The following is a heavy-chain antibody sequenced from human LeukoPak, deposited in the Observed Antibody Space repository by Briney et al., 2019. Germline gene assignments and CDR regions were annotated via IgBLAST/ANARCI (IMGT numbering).Heavy chain of an antibody. V-gene: IGHV1-69*04. J-gene: IGHJ3*02. CDR3: ARWYYYDSSGYFDDAFDI. D-gene: IGHD3-22*01. CDR1: GGTFSSYA. Sequence: SVKLSCKASGGTFSSYAISWVRQAPGQGLEWMGRIIPILGIANYAQKFQGRVTITADKSTSTAYMELSSLRSEDTAVYYCARWYYYDSSGYFDDAFDIWGQGTMVTVSS. CDR2: IIPILGIA.